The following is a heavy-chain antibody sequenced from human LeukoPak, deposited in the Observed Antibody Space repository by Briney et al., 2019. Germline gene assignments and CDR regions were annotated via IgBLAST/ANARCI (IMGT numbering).Heavy chain of an antibody. J-gene: IGHJ4*02. V-gene: IGHV4-59*01. CDR3: ARGPMVRGVDYFDY. CDR1: GGSISSYY. D-gene: IGHD3-10*01. Sequence: PSETLSLTCTVSGGSISSYYWSWIRQPPGKGLEWIGYIYYSGSTNYNPSLKSRVTISVDTSKNQFSLKLSSVTAADTAVYYCARGPMVRGVDYFDYWGQGTLVTVSS. CDR2: IYYSGST.